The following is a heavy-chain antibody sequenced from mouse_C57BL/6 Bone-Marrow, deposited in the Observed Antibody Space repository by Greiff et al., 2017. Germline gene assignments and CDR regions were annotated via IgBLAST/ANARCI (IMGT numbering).Heavy chain of an antibody. D-gene: IGHD1-1*01. CDR1: GFNIKDDY. Sequence: VQLQQSGAELVRPGASVKLSCTASGFNIKDDYMHWVKQRPEQGLEWIGWIDPENGDTKYASKFQGKAPITADTSSNTAYLQLSSLTSEDTAVYYCTTIPNLFFAYWGQGTLVTVSA. CDR2: IDPENGDT. CDR3: TTIPNLFFAY. V-gene: IGHV14-4*01. J-gene: IGHJ3*01.